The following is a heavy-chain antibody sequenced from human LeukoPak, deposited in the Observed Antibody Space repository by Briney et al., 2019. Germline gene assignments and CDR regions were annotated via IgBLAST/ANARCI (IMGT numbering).Heavy chain of an antibody. CDR3: AEDGYSVYYYGSGSPEYYYYYMDV. CDR2: IRYDGSNK. Sequence: PGGSLRLSCAASGFTFSSYGMHWVRQAPGKGLEWVAFIRYDGSNKYYADSVKGRFTISRDNSKNTLYLQMNSLRAEDTAVYYCAEDGYSVYYYGSGSPEYYYYYMDVWGKGTTVTISS. CDR1: GFTFSSYG. D-gene: IGHD3-10*01. V-gene: IGHV3-30*02. J-gene: IGHJ6*03.